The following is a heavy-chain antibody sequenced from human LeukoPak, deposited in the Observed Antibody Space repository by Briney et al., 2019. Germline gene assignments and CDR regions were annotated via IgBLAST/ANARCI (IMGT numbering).Heavy chain of an antibody. D-gene: IGHD2-15*01. CDR1: GYSFNAFY. CDR3: ASLVVTAVDAFDI. Sequence: GASVKVSFKASGYSFNAFYIHWVPPAPGQGREGMGWISAYNGNTNYAQKLQGRVTMTTATSTCTAYMELRSLRSDDTVVEYCASLVVTAVDAFDIWGQGTMVTVSS. CDR2: ISAYNGNT. V-gene: IGHV1-18*04. J-gene: IGHJ3*02.